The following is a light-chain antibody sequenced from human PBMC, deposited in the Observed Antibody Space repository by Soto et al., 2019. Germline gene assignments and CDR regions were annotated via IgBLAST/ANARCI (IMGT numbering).Light chain of an antibody. CDR2: EGS. CDR3: SSRTTNTTVV. CDR1: SSDVGAHKF. Sequence: QSVLTQPASVSGSPGQSITISCTGTSSDVGAHKFVSWFQQHPGKAPKLIMYEGSYRPSGVSNRFSGSKSGNTASLTILGLRSEDEADYYCSSRTTNTTVVFGGGTKLTVL. J-gene: IGLJ2*01. V-gene: IGLV2-14*01.